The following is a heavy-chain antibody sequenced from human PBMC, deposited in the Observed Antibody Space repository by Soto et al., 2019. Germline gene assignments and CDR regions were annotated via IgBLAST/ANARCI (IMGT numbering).Heavy chain of an antibody. CDR2: IKYDESEK. V-gene: IGHV3-7*01. Sequence: PGGSLRLSCAASGFTFGTYWMSWVRQAPGKGLEWVANIKYDESEKYYVDSVKGRFTASRDNAENSLYLQMNSLRAEDTAVYYCAREYSSSYRDAFDIWGQGTMVTVSS. CDR3: AREYSSSYRDAFDI. CDR1: GFTFGTYW. D-gene: IGHD6-13*01. J-gene: IGHJ3*02.